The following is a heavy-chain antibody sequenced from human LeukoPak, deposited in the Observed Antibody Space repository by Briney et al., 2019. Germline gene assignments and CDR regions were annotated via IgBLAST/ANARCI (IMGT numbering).Heavy chain of an antibody. D-gene: IGHD6-19*01. J-gene: IGHJ4*02. CDR3: ARDLDSSGWYDY. Sequence: GGSLRLSCAASGFTFSSYSMNWVRQALGKGLEWVSYISGSSSTIYYADSVKGRFTISRDNAKNSLYLQMNSLRDEDTAVYYCARDLDSSGWYDYWGQGTLVTVSS. V-gene: IGHV3-48*02. CDR2: ISGSSSTI. CDR1: GFTFSSYS.